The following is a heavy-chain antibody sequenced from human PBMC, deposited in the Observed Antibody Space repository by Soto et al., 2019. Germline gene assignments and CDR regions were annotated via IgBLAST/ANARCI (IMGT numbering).Heavy chain of an antibody. CDR2: ISYDGSNK. CDR1: GFTFSSYG. J-gene: IGHJ6*03. D-gene: IGHD5-12*01. V-gene: IGHV3-30*18. CDR3: AKDVGGYGNYMDV. Sequence: GGSLRLSCAASGFTFSSYGMHWVRQAPGKGLEWVAVISYDGSNKYYADSVKGRFTISRDNSKNTLYLQMNSLRAEDTAVYYCAKDVGGYGNYMDVWGKGTTVTVSS.